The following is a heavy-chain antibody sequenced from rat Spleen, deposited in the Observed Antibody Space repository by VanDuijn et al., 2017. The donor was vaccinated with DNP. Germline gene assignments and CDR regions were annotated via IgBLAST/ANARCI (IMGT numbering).Heavy chain of an antibody. CDR1: GFTFSDCA. D-gene: IGHD1-11*01. CDR3: TTFEGRNA. V-gene: IGHV5S10*01. J-gene: IGHJ4*01. Sequence: EVQLVESGGGLVQPGNSLKLSCAASGFTFSDCAMAWVRQSPKKGLEWVATIIYAGSSTYYRDSVKGRFTISRDNAKSTLYLQMDSLRSEDTATYYCTTFEGRNAWGQGTSVTVSS. CDR2: IIYAGSST.